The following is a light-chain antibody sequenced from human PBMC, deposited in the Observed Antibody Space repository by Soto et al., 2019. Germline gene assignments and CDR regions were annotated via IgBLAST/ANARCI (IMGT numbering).Light chain of an antibody. V-gene: IGLV2-18*02. CDR1: SSDVGSYNR. Sequence: QSVLTQPPSVSGSPGQSVTISCTGTSSDVGSYNRVSWYQQPPGTAPKLMLYEVSNRPSGVPDRFSGSKSGNTASLTISGLQAEDEGDYCCCSYTSSTHYVFGTGTKVTVL. J-gene: IGLJ1*01. CDR3: CSYTSSTHYV. CDR2: EVS.